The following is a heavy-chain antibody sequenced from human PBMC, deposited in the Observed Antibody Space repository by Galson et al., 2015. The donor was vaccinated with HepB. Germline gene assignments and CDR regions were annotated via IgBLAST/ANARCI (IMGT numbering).Heavy chain of an antibody. J-gene: IGHJ4*02. CDR3: ARFDGGNSEGFDY. D-gene: IGHD4-23*01. CDR2: IDPNSGGT. CDR1: GYTFTGYY. Sequence: SVKVSCKASGYTFTGYYMHWVRQAPGQGLEWMGWIDPNSGGTNYAQKFQGWVTMTRDKSISTAYMELSRLRSDDTAVYYCARFDGGNSEGFDYWGQGTLVTVSS. V-gene: IGHV1-2*04.